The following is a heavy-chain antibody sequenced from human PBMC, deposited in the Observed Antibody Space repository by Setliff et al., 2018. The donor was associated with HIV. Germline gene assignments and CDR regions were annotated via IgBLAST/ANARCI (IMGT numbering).Heavy chain of an antibody. D-gene: IGHD3-10*01. CDR1: GGSISSYY. J-gene: IGHJ5*02. CDR3: SRGTYYKGLDP. Sequence: PSETLSLTCTVPGGSISSYYWSWIRQPPGKGLAWIGYIYYTGTTNYNPSLESRLTISIDTSQNHFSLKLTSVTAADTALYFCSRGTYYKGLDPWGQGTLVTVSS. V-gene: IGHV4-59*12. CDR2: IYYTGTT.